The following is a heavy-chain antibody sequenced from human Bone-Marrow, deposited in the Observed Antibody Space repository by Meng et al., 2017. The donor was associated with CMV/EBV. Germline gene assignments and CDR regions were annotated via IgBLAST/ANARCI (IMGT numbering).Heavy chain of an antibody. CDR1: GYRLTSYG. V-gene: IGHV1-18*01. Sequence: ASVKVSCKASGYRLTSYGINWVRQAPGQGLEWMGWINPYTGSTDYLQKFQDRVTMTTDTSTSTAYMELRSLRSDDTAVYYCARVRSRITMIVVVIYDAFDIWGQGTMVTVSS. CDR2: INPYTGST. J-gene: IGHJ3*02. CDR3: ARVRSRITMIVVVIYDAFDI. D-gene: IGHD3-22*01.